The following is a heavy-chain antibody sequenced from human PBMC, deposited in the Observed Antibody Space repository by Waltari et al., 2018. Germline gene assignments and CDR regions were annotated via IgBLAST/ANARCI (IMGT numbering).Heavy chain of an antibody. V-gene: IGHV4-59*11. J-gene: IGHJ3*01. CDR3: ARDDYYDTSGYSLMVGFDV. D-gene: IGHD3-22*01. CDR2: LNHSGTT. CDR1: GGSITNHY. Sequence: QVQLQESGPRLVKPSETLSLTCTVSGGSITNHYWSWIRQPPGKGLEWMGYLNHSGTTRYNPALKSRVSMSVDTSKNQLSLKLTSVTAADTALDYWARDDYYDTSGYSLMVGFDVWGPGTMVTVSS.